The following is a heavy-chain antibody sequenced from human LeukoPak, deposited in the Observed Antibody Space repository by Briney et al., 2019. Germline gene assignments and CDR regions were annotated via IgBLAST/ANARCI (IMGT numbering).Heavy chain of an antibody. CDR1: GGSVSNY. CDR2: INHSGST. V-gene: IGHV4-34*01. D-gene: IGHD3-3*01. J-gene: IGHJ5*02. CDR3: ARGGGSYYDFWSGKDPFDP. Sequence: PSETLSLTCSVSGGSVSNYWSWIRQPPGKGLEWIGDINHSGSTNYNPSLKSRVTISVDTSKNQFSLKLSSVTAADTAVYYCARGGGSYYDFWSGKDPFDPWGQGTLVTVSS.